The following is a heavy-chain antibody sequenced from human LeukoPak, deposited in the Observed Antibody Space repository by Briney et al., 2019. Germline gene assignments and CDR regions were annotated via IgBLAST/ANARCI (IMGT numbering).Heavy chain of an antibody. Sequence: GGSLSLSCAASGFIFSIYWMHWVRQAPGKGVVWVSRINSDGNSTNYADSVKGRFTISRDNSRNTLYVEMSRLRAEDTAVYDCAKASLRYYSSTSCVYYFDYWGQGTLVTVSS. CDR1: GFIFSIYW. D-gene: IGHD2-2*01. CDR2: INSDGNST. J-gene: IGHJ4*02. V-gene: IGHV3-74*01. CDR3: AKASLRYYSSTSCVYYFDY.